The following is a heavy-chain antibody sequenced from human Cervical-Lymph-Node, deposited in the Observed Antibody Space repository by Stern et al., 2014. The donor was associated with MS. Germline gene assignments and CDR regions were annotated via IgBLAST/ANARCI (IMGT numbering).Heavy chain of an antibody. CDR1: GGSMNSYY. J-gene: IGHJ4*02. CDR2: IYSSGSV. CDR3: ARARASRHLDS. Sequence: QLQLQESGPGLVKPSETLSLTCTVSGGSMNSYYWSWIRQPPGKGLEWIGYIYSSGSVTYNPSLKSRLTISVDTSMNQISLNLVSVTAADTAVYFCARARASRHLDSWGQGTRVTVSS. V-gene: IGHV4-59*01.